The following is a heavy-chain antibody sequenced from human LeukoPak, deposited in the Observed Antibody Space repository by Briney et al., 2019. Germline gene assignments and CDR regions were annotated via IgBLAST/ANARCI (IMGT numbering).Heavy chain of an antibody. V-gene: IGHV3-74*01. CDR2: INSDGSST. CDR3: ARRVVVPAAPYYFDY. D-gene: IGHD2-2*01. J-gene: IGHJ4*02. CDR1: GFIFSSYW. Sequence: GGSLRLSCAASGFIFSSYWMHWVRQAPGKGLVWDSRINSDGSSTSYADSVKGRFTISRDNAKNTLYLQMNSLRAEDTAVYYCARRVVVPAAPYYFDYWGQGTLVTVSS.